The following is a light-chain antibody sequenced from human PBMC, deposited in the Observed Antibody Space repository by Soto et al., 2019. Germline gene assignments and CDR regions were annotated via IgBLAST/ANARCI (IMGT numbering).Light chain of an antibody. CDR3: SSYTSRSSHYV. J-gene: IGLJ1*01. CDR2: EVS. CDR1: NSDVGDYNY. V-gene: IGLV2-14*01. Sequence: ALTQPASVSGSPGQSITISCTGTNSDVGDYNYVSWYQQHPGRAPKLMIYEVSNRPSGVSNRFFGSKSGNAASLTISGLQAEDEADYYCSSYTSRSSHYVFGTGTKVTVL.